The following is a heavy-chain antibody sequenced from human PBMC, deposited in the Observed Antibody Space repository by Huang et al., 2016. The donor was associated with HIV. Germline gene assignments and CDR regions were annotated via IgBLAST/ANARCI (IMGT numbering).Heavy chain of an antibody. J-gene: IGHJ4*02. CDR1: AGSISSSSYY. V-gene: IGHV4-39*01. CDR2: FFYDGNT. D-gene: IGHD3-10*01. CDR3: AAMVRGVISYFDY. Sequence: QLQLQESGPGLVKPSETLSLTCTVSAGSISSSSYYWGWIRQPPGKGLEWIATFFYDGNTYYNPSLKSRVTISVDTSKNQFSLNLSSVTAADTAVYYCAAMVRGVISYFDYWGQGTLVTISS.